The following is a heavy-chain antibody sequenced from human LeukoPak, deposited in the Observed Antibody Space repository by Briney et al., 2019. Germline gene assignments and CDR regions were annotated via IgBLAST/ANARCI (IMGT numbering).Heavy chain of an antibody. J-gene: IGHJ5*02. CDR2: IYPGDSDT. CDR1: GYSFTSYW. CDR3: ARHSSDTMVRGRSRRWGNWFDP. Sequence: RGESLKISCKGSGYSFTSYWIGWVRQMPGKGLEWMGIIYPGDSDTRYSPSFQGQVTISADKSISTAYLQWSSLKASDTAMYYCARHSSDTMVRGRSRRWGNWFDPWGQGTLVTVSS. V-gene: IGHV5-51*01. D-gene: IGHD3-10*01.